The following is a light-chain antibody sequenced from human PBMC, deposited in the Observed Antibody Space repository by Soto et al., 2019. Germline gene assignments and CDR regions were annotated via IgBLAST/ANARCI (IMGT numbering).Light chain of an antibody. J-gene: IGKJ1*01. V-gene: IGKV3D-20*02. CDR2: GAS. Sequence: IMFTVSPGSLALKRAERASLCCRGIQSVSSSYLAWYQQKPGQAPRLLIYGASTRAAFIPDRFSRRGSVTEFTITINGLQSDDFALDYCQEVNNGRPKTFVQGTKVDNK. CDR1: QSVSSSY. CDR3: QEVNNGRPKT.